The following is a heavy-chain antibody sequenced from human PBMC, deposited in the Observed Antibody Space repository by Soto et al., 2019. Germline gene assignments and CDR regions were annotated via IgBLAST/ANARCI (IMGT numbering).Heavy chain of an antibody. V-gene: IGHV3-11*01. CDR3: ANGPLDF. CDR2: IGDSGTKK. Sequence: QVRLVEFGGGLVKPGGSLRLSCAASGFTFTDYYMSWIRQAPGRGLDWVSYIGDSGTKKYYADSVKGRFTISRDNAKNSLFLQMNSLRPEDTAVYYCANGPLDFWGQGTLVTVSS. CDR1: GFTFTDYY. J-gene: IGHJ4*02.